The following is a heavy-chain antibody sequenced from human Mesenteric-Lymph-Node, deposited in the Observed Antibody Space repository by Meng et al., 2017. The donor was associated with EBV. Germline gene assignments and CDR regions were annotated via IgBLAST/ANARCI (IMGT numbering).Heavy chain of an antibody. Sequence: QVQLQESGPGLVKPSGTLSLTCAVSGGSISSGYWWSWVRQPPGKGLEWIGEINHSGSTNYNPSLKSRVTISVDTSKNQFSLKLSSVTAADTAVYYCARFGAILRGFDYWGQGTLVTVSS. D-gene: IGHD3-10*01. J-gene: IGHJ4*02. V-gene: IGHV4-4*02. CDR1: GGSISSGYW. CDR2: INHSGST. CDR3: ARFGAILRGFDY.